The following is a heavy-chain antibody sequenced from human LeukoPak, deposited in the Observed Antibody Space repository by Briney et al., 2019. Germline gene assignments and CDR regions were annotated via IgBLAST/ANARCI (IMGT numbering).Heavy chain of an antibody. CDR1: GFTFSNYA. D-gene: IGHD6-19*01. Sequence: GGSLRLSCAASGFTFSNYAMNWVRQAPGKGLEWVSTVSGSGDSIYYADSVKGRFTISRDNAKNTLYLQMNRLRAEDTAVYYCAKVGFYSSGWYDTFDIWGQGTKVTVSS. CDR2: VSGSGDSI. V-gene: IGHV3-23*01. CDR3: AKVGFYSSGWYDTFDI. J-gene: IGHJ3*02.